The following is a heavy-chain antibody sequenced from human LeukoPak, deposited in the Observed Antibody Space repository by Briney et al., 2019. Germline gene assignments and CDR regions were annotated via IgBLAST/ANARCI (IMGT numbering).Heavy chain of an antibody. J-gene: IGHJ4*02. CDR3: ARDRSMVRFDY. CDR2: INPNSGVT. CDR1: GYTFANYY. D-gene: IGHD2-8*01. Sequence: ASVKVSCKASGYTFANYYIHWVRHAPGQGLEWMGWINPNSGVTNYAQNFQGRVTMTRDTSISTAYMELSSLRSDDTAVYYCARDRSMVRFDYWGQGTLVTVSS. V-gene: IGHV1-2*02.